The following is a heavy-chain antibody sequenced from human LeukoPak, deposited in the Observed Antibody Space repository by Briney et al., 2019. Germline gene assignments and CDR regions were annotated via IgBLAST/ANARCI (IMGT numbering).Heavy chain of an antibody. CDR2: INHSGST. CDR1: GGPFSGYY. CDR3: ARGGDYLGYWFDP. V-gene: IGHV4-34*01. J-gene: IGHJ5*02. Sequence: PSETLSLTCAVYGGPFSGYYWSWIRQPPGKGLEWIGEINHSGSTNYNPSLKSRVTISVDTSKNQFSLKLSSVTAADTAVYYCARGGDYLGYWFDPWGQGTLVTVSS. D-gene: IGHD4-17*01.